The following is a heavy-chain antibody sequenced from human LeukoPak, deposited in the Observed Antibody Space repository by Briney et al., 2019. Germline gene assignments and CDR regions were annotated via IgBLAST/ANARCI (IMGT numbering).Heavy chain of an antibody. CDR2: INPNSGGT. Sequence: ASVKVSCKAPGYTFTGYYMHWVRQAPGQGLEWMGWINPNSGGTNYAQKFQGWVIMTRDTSISTAYMELSRLRSDDTAVYYCARSFYSSSWYGSLRSLDYWGQGTLVTVSS. CDR1: GYTFTGYY. V-gene: IGHV1-2*04. D-gene: IGHD6-13*01. J-gene: IGHJ4*02. CDR3: ARSFYSSSWYGSLRSLDY.